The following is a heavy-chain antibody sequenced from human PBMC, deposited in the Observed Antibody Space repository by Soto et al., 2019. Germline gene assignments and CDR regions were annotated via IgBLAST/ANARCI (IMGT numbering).Heavy chain of an antibody. CDR2: INAGNGNT. Sequence: QVQLVQSGAEVKKPGASVKVSCKASGYTFTSYAMHWVRQAPGQRLEWMGWINAGNGNTKYSQKFQGRVTTTRDRSASTAYMELSSLRSEDTAVYYCAPRAYCGGDCSPFGYWGQGTLVTVSS. D-gene: IGHD2-21*02. CDR3: APRAYCGGDCSPFGY. CDR1: GYTFTSYA. V-gene: IGHV1-3*01. J-gene: IGHJ4*02.